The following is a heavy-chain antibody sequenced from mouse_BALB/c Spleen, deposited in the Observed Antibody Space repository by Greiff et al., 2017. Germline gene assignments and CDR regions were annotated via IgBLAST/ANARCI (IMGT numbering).Heavy chain of an antibody. V-gene: IGHV1-4*01. CDR3: AIMDY. CDR2: INPSSGYT. CDR1: GYTFPSYT. Sequence: VQLQQSGAELARPGASGKMSCKASGYTFPSYTMHWVKQRPGQGLEWIGYINPSSGYTNYNQKFKDKATLTADKSSSTAYMQLSSLTSEDSAVYYCAIMDYWGQGTSVTVSS. J-gene: IGHJ4*01.